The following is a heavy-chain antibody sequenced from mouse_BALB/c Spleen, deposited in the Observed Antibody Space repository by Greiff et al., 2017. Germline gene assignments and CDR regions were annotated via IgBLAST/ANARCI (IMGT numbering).Heavy chain of an antibody. D-gene: IGHD2-10*02. Sequence: VQLQQSGPGLVKPSQSLSLTCTVTGYSITSDYAWNWIRQFPGNKLEWMGYISYSGSTSYNPSLKSRISITRDTSKNQFFLQLNSVTTEDTATYYCARKYGNSYAMDYWGQGTSVTVSS. CDR1: GYSITSDYA. J-gene: IGHJ4*01. V-gene: IGHV3-2*02. CDR3: ARKYGNSYAMDY. CDR2: ISYSGST.